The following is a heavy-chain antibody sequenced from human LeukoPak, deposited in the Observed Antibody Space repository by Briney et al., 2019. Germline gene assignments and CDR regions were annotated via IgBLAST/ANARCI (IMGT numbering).Heavy chain of an antibody. CDR2: IWYDGSNK. V-gene: IGHV3-33*06. J-gene: IGHJ4*02. CDR3: AKDQSGSSYYFDY. Sequence: QPGRSLRLSCAASGFTFSSYGMHWVRQAPGKGLECVAVIWYDGSNKYYADSVKGRFTISRDNSKNTLYLQMNSLRAEDTAVYYCAKDQSGSSYYFDYWGQGTLVTVSS. CDR1: GFTFSSYG. D-gene: IGHD1-26*01.